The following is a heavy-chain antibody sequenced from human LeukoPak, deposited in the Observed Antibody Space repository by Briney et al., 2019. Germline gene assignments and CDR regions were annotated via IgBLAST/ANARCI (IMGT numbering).Heavy chain of an antibody. CDR1: GYTFTSYY. J-gene: IGHJ4*02. D-gene: IGHD1-26*01. CDR2: INPSGGST. Sequence: ASVKVSCKASGYTFTSYYMHWVRQAPGHGLEWMGIINPSGGSTSYAQKFQGRVTMTRDTSTSTVYMELSSLRSEDTAVYYCARVARETEDEVGFLFDCWGQGTLVTVSS. CDR3: ARVARETEDEVGFLFDC. V-gene: IGHV1-46*01.